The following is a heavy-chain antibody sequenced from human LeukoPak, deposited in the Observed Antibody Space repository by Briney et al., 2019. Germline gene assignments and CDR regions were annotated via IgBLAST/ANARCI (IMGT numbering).Heavy chain of an antibody. J-gene: IGHJ4*02. CDR1: GFTFSSYS. CDR3: ASARVQYQLLSPSDY. CDR2: ISGSGGST. D-gene: IGHD2-2*01. Sequence: GGSLRLSCAASGFTFSSYSMNWVRQAPGKGLEWVSGISGSGGSTYYADSVKGRFTISRDNPKNTPYLQMNSLRAEDTAVYYCASARVQYQLLSPSDYWGQGTLVTVSS. V-gene: IGHV3-23*01.